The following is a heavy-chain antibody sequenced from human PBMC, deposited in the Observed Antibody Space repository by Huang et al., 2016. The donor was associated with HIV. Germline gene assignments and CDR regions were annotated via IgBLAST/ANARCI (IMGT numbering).Heavy chain of an antibody. CDR2: LYTRGIH. CDR3: ARDGSQSYYYGSGSPYFDY. D-gene: IGHD3-10*01. V-gene: IGHV4-4*07. J-gene: IGHJ4*02. CDR1: GGSISNYY. Sequence: QVQLQESGQGLVKPSETLSLTCTVSGGSISNYYWSWIRQPAGRGLAGIGRLYTRGIHNYSPPLKSRVSISIDTSKNQRSLKLTAVTAADTAVYYCARDGSQSYYYGSGSPYFDYWGQGTLVTVSS.